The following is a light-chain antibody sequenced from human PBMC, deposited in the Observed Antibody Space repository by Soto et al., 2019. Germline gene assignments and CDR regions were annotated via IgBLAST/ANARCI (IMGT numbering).Light chain of an antibody. CDR2: GTS. CDR3: QQFGSSSWT. CDR1: QSVDSNY. J-gene: IGKJ1*01. V-gene: IGKV3-20*01. Sequence: EIVLTQSPGTLSLSPGERATLSCRASQSVDSNYLAWYQQKPGQAPRLLIYGTSSRATGIPDRFSGSGSGTDFTLTINRLEPEDFAVYYCQQFGSSSWTFGQGTKVDIK.